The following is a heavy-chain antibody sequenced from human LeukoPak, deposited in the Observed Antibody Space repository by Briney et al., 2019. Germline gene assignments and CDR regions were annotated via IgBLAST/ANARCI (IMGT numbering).Heavy chain of an antibody. Sequence: SETLSLTCTVSGGSISSGGYYWSWIRQHPGKGLEWIGYIYYSGSTYYNPSLKSRVTISVDTSKNQFSLKLSSVTAADTAVYYCAKDDVVVPAAIPFDYWGQGTLVTVSS. J-gene: IGHJ4*02. V-gene: IGHV4-31*03. CDR1: GGSISSGGYY. D-gene: IGHD2-2*02. CDR2: IYYSGST. CDR3: AKDDVVVPAAIPFDY.